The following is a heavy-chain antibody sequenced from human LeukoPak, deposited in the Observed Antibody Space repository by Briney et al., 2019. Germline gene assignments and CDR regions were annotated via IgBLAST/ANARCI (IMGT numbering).Heavy chain of an antibody. J-gene: IGHJ6*02. CDR1: GFTFSNYA. Sequence: GGSLRLSCAASGFTFSNYAMSWVRQAPGKGLEWVSAISTSGGSTYYAGSVKGRFTISRDNSKITVYLQMNSLKAEDTAVYYCAKELYNYGDYGAEGLDVGGQGTTVTVS. D-gene: IGHD4-17*01. CDR3: AKELYNYGDYGAEGLDV. V-gene: IGHV3-23*01. CDR2: ISTSGGST.